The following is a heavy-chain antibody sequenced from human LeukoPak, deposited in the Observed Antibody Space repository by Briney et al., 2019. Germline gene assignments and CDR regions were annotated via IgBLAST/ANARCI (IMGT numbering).Heavy chain of an antibody. V-gene: IGHV4-31*03. CDR2: IYYSGST. J-gene: IGHJ1*01. Sequence: PSETLSLTCIVSGGSIRSGGYYWNWIRQYPGKGLEWIGYIYYSGSTYYNTSLKSRVTISVDTSKNQFSLNLYSVTAADTAVYYCARDGGGYGVHADYFEDWGQGTVVSVSS. D-gene: IGHD3-16*01. CDR1: GGSIRSGGYY. CDR3: ARDGGGYGVHADYFED.